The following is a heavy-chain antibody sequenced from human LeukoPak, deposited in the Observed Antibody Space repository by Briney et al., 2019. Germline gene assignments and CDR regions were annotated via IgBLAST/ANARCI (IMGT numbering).Heavy chain of an antibody. CDR3: ARDPSGIVGATLGY. Sequence: SQTLSLTCTVSGGSISSGDYYWSWIRQPPGKGLEWIGYIYYSGSTYYNPSLKSRVTISVDTSKNQFSLKLSSVTAADTAVYYCARDPSGIVGATLGYWGQGTLVTVSS. J-gene: IGHJ4*02. V-gene: IGHV4-30-4*08. CDR1: GGSISSGDYY. CDR2: IYYSGST. D-gene: IGHD1-26*01.